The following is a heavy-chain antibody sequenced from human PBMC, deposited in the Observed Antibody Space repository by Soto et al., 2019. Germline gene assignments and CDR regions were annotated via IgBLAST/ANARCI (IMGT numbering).Heavy chain of an antibody. CDR3: AACTGPSCHRGREWFDP. CDR1: GYTFSNYG. J-gene: IGHJ5*02. CDR2: ISTYNGNT. D-gene: IGHD2-2*01. V-gene: IGHV1-18*04. Sequence: QVQLVQSGAEVKKPGASVKVSCTASGYTFSNYGITWVRQAPGQGLEWMGWISTYNGNTNYAKKVQGRVTMTIDTSTSTASMELRSLSSDDPAMYYCAACTGPSCHRGREWFDPWGQGTLVTVSA.